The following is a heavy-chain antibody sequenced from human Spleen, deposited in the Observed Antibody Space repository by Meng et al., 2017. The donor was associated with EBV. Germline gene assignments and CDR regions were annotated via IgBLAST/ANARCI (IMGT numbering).Heavy chain of an antibody. D-gene: IGHD4-17*01. Sequence: QGAQLESVQELGKNSGTLPLSSAVSGAAISSSKSWSSVRQHPGGGLEWIGENYHSGPTNNNPSLKSRLTMSVDKSKNQFSLKMNSVTAADAAVYYCARGDRASMTTVTSLVYWGQGTLVTVSS. CDR3: ARGDRASMTTVTSLVY. V-gene: IGHV4-4*02. CDR2: NYHSGPT. CDR1: GAAISSSKS. J-gene: IGHJ4*02.